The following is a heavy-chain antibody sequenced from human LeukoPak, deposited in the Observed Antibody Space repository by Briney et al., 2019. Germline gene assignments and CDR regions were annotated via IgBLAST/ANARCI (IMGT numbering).Heavy chain of an antibody. D-gene: IGHD4-11*01. CDR3: AREKRLQYLHYYYMDV. Sequence: ASVKVSCKASGYTFTSYGISWVRQAPGQGLEWMGWISAYNGNTNYAQKLQGRVTMTTDTSTSTAYMELRSLRSDDTAVYYCAREKRLQYLHYYYMDVWGKGTTVTVSS. V-gene: IGHV1-18*01. CDR2: ISAYNGNT. J-gene: IGHJ6*03. CDR1: GYTFTSYG.